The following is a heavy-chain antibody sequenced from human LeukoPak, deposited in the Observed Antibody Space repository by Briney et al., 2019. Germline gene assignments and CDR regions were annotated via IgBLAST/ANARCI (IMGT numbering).Heavy chain of an antibody. CDR2: ITSGRSV. V-gene: IGHV3-11*04. J-gene: IGHJ4*02. CDR1: GFTFSDYF. D-gene: IGHD2-15*01. Sequence: PGGSLRLSCTASGFTFSDYFMTWIRQAPGKGLEWVSYITSGRSVYYADSVKGRFTISRDNAKNSLYLQMNSLRPEDTAVYYCAKDRVVVVAATLDYWGQGTLVTVSS. CDR3: AKDRVVVVAATLDY.